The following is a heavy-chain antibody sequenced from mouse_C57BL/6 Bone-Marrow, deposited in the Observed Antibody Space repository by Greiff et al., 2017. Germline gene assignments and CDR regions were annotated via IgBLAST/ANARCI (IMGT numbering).Heavy chain of an antibody. V-gene: IGHV1-75*01. CDR1: GYTFTDYY. Sequence: QVQLQQPGPELVKPGASVKISCKASGYTFTDYYINWVKQRPGQGLEWIGWIFPGSGSTYYNEKFKGKATLTVDKSSSTAYMVLSSLTSEDSAVYVCAYGGGWYFDDWGTGTTVTVSS. CDR2: IFPGSGST. CDR3: AYGGGWYFDD. D-gene: IGHD1-1*02. J-gene: IGHJ1*03.